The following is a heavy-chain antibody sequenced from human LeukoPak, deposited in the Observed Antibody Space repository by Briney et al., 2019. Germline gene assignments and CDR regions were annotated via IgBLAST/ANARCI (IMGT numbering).Heavy chain of an antibody. Sequence: ASVKVPCKASGGSFTSYAISWVRQAPGQGLEWMGWISAYNGNTNYAQKLQGRVTMTTDTSTSTAYMELWSLRSDDTAVYYCARDIQMGDILTGYISYYYYYMDVWGKGTTVTVSS. CDR1: GGSFTSYA. D-gene: IGHD3-9*01. CDR2: ISAYNGNT. CDR3: ARDIQMGDILTGYISYYYYYMDV. V-gene: IGHV1-18*01. J-gene: IGHJ6*03.